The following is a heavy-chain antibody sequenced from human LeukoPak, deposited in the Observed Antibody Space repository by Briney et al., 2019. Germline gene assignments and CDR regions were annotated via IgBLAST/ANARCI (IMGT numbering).Heavy chain of an antibody. CDR1: GFTFSGYA. V-gene: IGHV3-23*01. CDR3: AKRYDSGGYFYETY. CDR2: ISGSGVST. Sequence: HPGGSLRLSCAASGFTFSGYAMSWVRQAPGKGLEWVSAISGSGVSTYYADSVKGRFTISRDNSKNTLYLQMNSLRAEDTAVYYCAKRYDSGGYFYETYWGQGTLVTVSS. D-gene: IGHD3-22*01. J-gene: IGHJ4*02.